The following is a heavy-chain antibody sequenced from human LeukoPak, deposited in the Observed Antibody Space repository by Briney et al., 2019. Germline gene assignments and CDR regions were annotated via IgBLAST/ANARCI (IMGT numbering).Heavy chain of an antibody. CDR3: AGYGSGIENYYYYMDV. Sequence: ASVKVSCKASGGTFSSYAISWVRQAPGQGLEWMGGIISIFGTANYAQKFQGRVTIAADESTSTAYMELSSLRSEDTAVYYCAGYGSGIENYYYYMDVWGKGTTVTVSS. J-gene: IGHJ6*03. CDR2: IISIFGTA. CDR1: GGTFSSYA. V-gene: IGHV1-69*13. D-gene: IGHD3-10*01.